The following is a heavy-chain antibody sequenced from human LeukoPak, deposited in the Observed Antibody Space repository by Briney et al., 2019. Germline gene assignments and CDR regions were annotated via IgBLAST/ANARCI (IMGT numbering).Heavy chain of an antibody. J-gene: IGHJ4*02. V-gene: IGHV1-69*04. D-gene: IGHD6-13*01. CDR3: ARYSGIAAPDY. Sequence: GGSLRLSCAASGFTFSSYAISWVRQAPGQGLEWMGRIIPILGIANYAQKFQGRVTITADRSTSTAYMELSSLRSEDTAVYYCARYSGIAAPDYWGQGTLVTVSS. CDR1: GFTFSSYA. CDR2: IIPILGIA.